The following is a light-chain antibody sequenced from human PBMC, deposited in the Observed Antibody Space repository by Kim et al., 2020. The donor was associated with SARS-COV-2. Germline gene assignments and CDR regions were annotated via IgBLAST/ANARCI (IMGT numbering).Light chain of an antibody. CDR1: QSVSSTY. V-gene: IGKV3-20*01. CDR2: GAS. Sequence: IALTQTPGTMSLSPGERATLSCRASQSVSSTYITWYQQKPGRAPSLLIYGASNRATGIPDRFSGSGSGTDFTLTISRLEPEDFAVYYCQQSSTSRTFGRGTKVDIK. CDR3: QQSSTSRT. J-gene: IGKJ1*01.